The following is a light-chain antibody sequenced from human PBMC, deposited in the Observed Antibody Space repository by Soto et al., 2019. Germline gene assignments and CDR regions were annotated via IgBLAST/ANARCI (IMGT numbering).Light chain of an antibody. Sequence: DIQMTQSPSSVSAAVGERVTITCRASQVMSSWLAWYQQKKGKAPKILIFAASTLQSGVPSRFSGSGSRTDFTLTITRLQPEDIGTDYCQQTDTLPSTFGQGTRLEIK. CDR2: AAS. CDR1: QVMSSW. J-gene: IGKJ5*01. V-gene: IGKV1D-12*01. CDR3: QQTDTLPST.